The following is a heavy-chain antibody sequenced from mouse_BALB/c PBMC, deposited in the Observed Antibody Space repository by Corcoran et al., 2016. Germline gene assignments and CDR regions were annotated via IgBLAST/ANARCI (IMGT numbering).Heavy chain of an antibody. CDR3: ASLDYYGSSAFAY. V-gene: IGHV1-20*02. D-gene: IGHD1-1*01. CDR1: GYSFTGYF. Sequence: EVQLQQSGPELVKPGASVKISCKASGYSFTGYFMNWVMQSHGKSLEWIGRINPYNGDTFYNQKFKGKATLTVDKSSSTAHMELRSLASEDSAVYYCASLDYYGSSAFAYWGQGTLVTVSA. CDR2: INPYNGDT. J-gene: IGHJ3*01.